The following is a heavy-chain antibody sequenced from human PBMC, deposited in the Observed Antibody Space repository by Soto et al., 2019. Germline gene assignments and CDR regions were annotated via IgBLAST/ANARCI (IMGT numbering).Heavy chain of an antibody. D-gene: IGHD3-10*01. CDR1: GYTFTSYD. Sequence: ASVKVSCKASGYTFTSYDINWVRQATGQGLEWMGWMNPNSGNTGYAQKFQGRVTMTRNTSISTAYMELSSLRSEDTAVYYCARGLRGDSFRKLLWFGETRTNWFDPWGQGTLVTVSS. J-gene: IGHJ5*02. V-gene: IGHV1-8*01. CDR2: MNPNSGNT. CDR3: ARGLRGDSFRKLLWFGETRTNWFDP.